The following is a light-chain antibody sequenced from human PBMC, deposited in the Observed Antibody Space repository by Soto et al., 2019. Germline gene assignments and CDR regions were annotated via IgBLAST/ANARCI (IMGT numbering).Light chain of an antibody. V-gene: IGLV2-11*01. CDR1: SSDVGGYKF. J-gene: IGLJ1*01. CDR3: CSYAGFYTSV. CDR2: EVS. Sequence: QSALTQPRSVSGSPGQSVTISCTGTSSDVGGYKFVSWYQQHPGKAPKFMIYEVSKRPSGVPERFSGSKSGNTAFLTISGLQAEDAADYYCCSYAGFYTSVFGTGTKVTVL.